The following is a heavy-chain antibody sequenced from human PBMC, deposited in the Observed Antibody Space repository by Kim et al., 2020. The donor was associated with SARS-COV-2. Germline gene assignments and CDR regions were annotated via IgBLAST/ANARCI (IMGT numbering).Heavy chain of an antibody. J-gene: IGHJ5*02. CDR2: IYPGDSDT. V-gene: IGHV5-51*01. CDR3: AIRIAAAGGWFDP. CDR1: RYSFTSYW. Sequence: GESLKISCKGSRYSFTSYWIGWVRQMPGKGLEWMGIIYPGDSDTRYSPSFQGQVTISADKSISTAYLQWSSLKASDTAMYYCAIRIAAAGGWFDPWGQGTLVTVSS. D-gene: IGHD6-13*01.